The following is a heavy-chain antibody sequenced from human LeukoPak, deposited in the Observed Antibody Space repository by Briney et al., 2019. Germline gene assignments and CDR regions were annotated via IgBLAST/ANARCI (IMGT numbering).Heavy chain of an antibody. CDR3: ARDGDYGDYFDY. J-gene: IGHJ4*02. V-gene: IGHV3-66*01. CDR1: GFTVSSKY. CDR2: IYSGGST. Sequence: GGSLRLSCAASGFTVSSKYMSWVRQAPGKGLEWVSVIYSGGSTHYADSVKGRFTISRDNSKNTLYLQMNSLRAEDTDVYYCARDGDYGDYFDYWGQGTLVTVSS. D-gene: IGHD4-17*01.